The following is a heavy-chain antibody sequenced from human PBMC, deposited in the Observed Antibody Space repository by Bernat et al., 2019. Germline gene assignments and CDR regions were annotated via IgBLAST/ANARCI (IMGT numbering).Heavy chain of an antibody. Sequence: EVQLVESGGGLVQPGGSLRLSCAASGFTFDDYTMHWVRQAPGKGLEWVSLISWDGGSTYYADSVKGRFTISRDNSKNSLYLQMNSLRTEDTALYYCAKDGIVATMDYFDYWGQGTLVTVSS. D-gene: IGHD5-12*01. CDR2: ISWDGGST. CDR1: GFTFDDYT. CDR3: AKDGIVATMDYFDY. J-gene: IGHJ4*02. V-gene: IGHV3-43*01.